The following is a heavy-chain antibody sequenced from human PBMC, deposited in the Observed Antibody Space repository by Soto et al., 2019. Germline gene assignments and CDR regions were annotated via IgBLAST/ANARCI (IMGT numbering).Heavy chain of an antibody. J-gene: IGHJ4*02. CDR2: IWYDGSNK. CDR3: ARLYSGSYYGIDY. Sequence: QVQLVESGGGVVQPGRSLRLSCAASGFTFSNYGMHWVRQAPGKGLEWVAVIWYDGSNKYYADSVKGRFTISRDNSKNPLSLQMDRLRAEDTAVYYCARLYSGSYYGIDYWGQGTLVTVSS. D-gene: IGHD1-26*01. V-gene: IGHV3-33*01. CDR1: GFTFSNYG.